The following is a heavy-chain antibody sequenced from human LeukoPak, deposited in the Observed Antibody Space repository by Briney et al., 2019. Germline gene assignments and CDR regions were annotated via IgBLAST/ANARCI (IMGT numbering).Heavy chain of an antibody. V-gene: IGHV1-69*06. CDR3: ARDETYGAPGDI. J-gene: IGHJ3*02. CDR2: IIPMFGTA. CDR1: GGTFSSYA. D-gene: IGHD4-17*01. Sequence: SVKVSCKASGGTFSSYAISWVRQAPGQGLDWMGRIIPMFGTANYAQKFQGRVTITADKSTSTAYMELSSLRSEDTAVYYCARDETYGAPGDIWGQGTMVTVSS.